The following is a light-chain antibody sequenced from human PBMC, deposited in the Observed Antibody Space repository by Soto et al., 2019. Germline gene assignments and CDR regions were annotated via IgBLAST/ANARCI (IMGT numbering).Light chain of an antibody. V-gene: IGKV3-20*01. CDR3: QQYHDWPPLT. J-gene: IGKJ4*01. CDR2: GAS. Sequence: EIVLTQSPGTLSLSPGERATLSCRASQSVSSSYLAWYQQKPGQAPRLLIYGASSRATGIPDRFSGSGSETEFTLTISRLQSEDFAVYYCQQYHDWPPLTVGGGTKVDIK. CDR1: QSVSSSY.